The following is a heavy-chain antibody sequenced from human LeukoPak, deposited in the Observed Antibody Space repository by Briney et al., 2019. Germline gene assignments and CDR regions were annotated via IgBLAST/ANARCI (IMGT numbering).Heavy chain of an antibody. D-gene: IGHD6-19*01. CDR2: IYYSGST. Sequence: SETLSLTCTVAGGSVNSGSYYWSWIRQPPGKGLEWIGYIYYSGSTDYNPSLRSRVTISVDTSKNQVSLKLTSVIAADTAVYYCARDPNSSRAFDIWGQGTMVTVSS. CDR1: GGSVNSGSYY. J-gene: IGHJ3*02. CDR3: ARDPNSSRAFDI. V-gene: IGHV4-61*01.